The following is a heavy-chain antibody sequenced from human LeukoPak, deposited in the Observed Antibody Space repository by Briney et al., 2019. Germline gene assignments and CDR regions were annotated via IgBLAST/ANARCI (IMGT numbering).Heavy chain of an antibody. CDR2: INPSGGST. J-gene: IGHJ4*02. Sequence: ASAKVSCKASGYTFTSYYMNWVRQAPGQGLEWMGIINPSGGSTSYAQKFQGRVTMTRDTSTSTVYMELSSLRSEDTAVYYCARADRRRPPYTSSWYSENIFDYWGQGTLVTVSS. CDR1: GYTFTSYY. V-gene: IGHV1-46*01. D-gene: IGHD6-13*01. CDR3: ARADRRRPPYTSSWYSENIFDY.